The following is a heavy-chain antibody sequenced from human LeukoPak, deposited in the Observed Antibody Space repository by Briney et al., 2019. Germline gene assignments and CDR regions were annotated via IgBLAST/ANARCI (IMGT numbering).Heavy chain of an antibody. J-gene: IGHJ5*02. CDR1: GFTFSSYW. V-gene: IGHV3-74*01. CDR3: ARGKKIYKPLIAAAGWFDP. Sequence: PGGSLRLSCAASGFTFSSYWMHWVRQAPGKGLVWVSRINSDGSNTNYADSVKGRFTISRDNAKNTLYLQMNSLRAEDTAVFYCARGKKIYKPLIAAAGWFDPWGQGTLVTVSS. D-gene: IGHD6-13*01. CDR2: INSDGSNT.